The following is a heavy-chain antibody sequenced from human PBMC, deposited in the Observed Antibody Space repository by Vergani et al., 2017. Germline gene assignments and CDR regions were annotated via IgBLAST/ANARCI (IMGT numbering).Heavy chain of an antibody. D-gene: IGHD6-6*01. CDR1: GFTFSSYA. J-gene: IGHJ6*03. CDR2: ISGSGGNT. CDR3: AKDLSYISSYYYYMDV. Sequence: EVQLLESGGNLIQPGGSLRLSCGASGFTFSSYAMTWVRLAPGKRLQWVSAISGSGGNTFYTDSVKGRFTISRDNSKDTLYLQMNSLRAEDTAVYYCAKDLSYISSYYYYMDVWGKGTTVTVS. V-gene: IGHV3-23*01.